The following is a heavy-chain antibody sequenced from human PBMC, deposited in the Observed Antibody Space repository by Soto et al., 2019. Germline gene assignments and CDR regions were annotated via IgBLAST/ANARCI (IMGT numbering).Heavy chain of an antibody. V-gene: IGHV1-8*01. CDR2: MNPNSGNT. D-gene: IGHD1-26*01. J-gene: IGHJ6*02. CDR1: GYTFTSYD. Sequence: QVQLVQSGAEVKKPGASVKVSCKASGYTFTSYDINWVRQATGQGLEWMGWMNPNSGNTGYAQKFQGRVTMTRNTSISTAYRELGSLRSEDTAVYYCARVRGVGEQAYYSYGMDVWGQGTTVTVSS. CDR3: ARVRGVGEQAYYSYGMDV.